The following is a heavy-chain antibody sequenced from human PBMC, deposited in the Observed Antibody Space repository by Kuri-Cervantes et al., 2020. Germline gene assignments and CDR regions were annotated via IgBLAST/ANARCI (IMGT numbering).Heavy chain of an antibody. CDR2: SNAGNGNT. J-gene: IGHJ6*02. V-gene: IGHV1-3*02. CDR3: ARDDTAMDVYYYYGMDV. D-gene: IGHD5-18*01. CDR1: GYTFTSYA. Sequence: ASVKVSCKASGYTFTSYAMHWVRQAPGQRLEWMGWSNAGNGNTKYSQEFQGRVTITRDKSTSTAYMELSSLRSEDTAVYYCARDDTAMDVYYYYGMDVWGQGTTVTVSS.